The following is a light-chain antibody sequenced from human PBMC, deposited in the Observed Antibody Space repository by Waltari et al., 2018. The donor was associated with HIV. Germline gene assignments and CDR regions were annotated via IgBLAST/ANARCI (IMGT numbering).Light chain of an antibody. CDR3: VLFMGNGIWV. CDR1: SGSVSTSYY. J-gene: IGLJ3*02. CDR2: STN. V-gene: IGLV8-61*01. Sequence: QTVVTQEPSFSVSPGGPVTLTCALSSGSVSTSYYPSWYQQTPGQAPRTLIYSTNTRSSGVPDRFSGSILGNKAALTITGAQADDESDYYCVLFMGNGIWVFGGGTKLTVL.